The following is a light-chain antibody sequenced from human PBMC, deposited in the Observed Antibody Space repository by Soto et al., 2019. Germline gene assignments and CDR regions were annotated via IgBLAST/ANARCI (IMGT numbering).Light chain of an antibody. Sequence: DVVMTQSPDSLAVSLGERATVNCKSSRSIVYRTNNKDSLAWYQQKPGQPPRLLIYWASTRESGVPDRFSGSGSGTHFTLTNSSLQAEDVAVYYCQQYYTTPRTFGQGTKVEIK. V-gene: IGKV4-1*01. J-gene: IGKJ1*01. CDR2: WAS. CDR3: QQYYTTPRT. CDR1: RSIVYRTNNKDS.